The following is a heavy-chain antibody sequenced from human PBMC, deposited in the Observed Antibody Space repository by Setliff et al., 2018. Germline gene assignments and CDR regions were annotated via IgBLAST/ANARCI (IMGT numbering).Heavy chain of an antibody. V-gene: IGHV3-9*03. J-gene: IGHJ4*02. CDR3: ATYKRSSSFEY. D-gene: IGHD6-6*01. CDR1: GFTFDDYA. CDR2: ISWNSGSI. Sequence: GGSLRLSCAASGFTFDDYAMHWVRQAPGKGLEWVSGISWNSGSIGYADSVKGRFTISRDNAKNSLYLQMNSLRAEDMALYYCATYKRSSSFEYWGQGSLVTVSS.